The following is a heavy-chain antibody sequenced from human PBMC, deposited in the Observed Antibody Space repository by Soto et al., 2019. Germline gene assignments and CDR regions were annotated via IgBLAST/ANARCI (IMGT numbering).Heavy chain of an antibody. V-gene: IGHV7-4-1*01. J-gene: IGHJ4*02. Sequence: QVQLVQSGSESMQPGASVKVSCKGSGYHVNSNSIHWLRQAPGQGLEWMGWINPNTGNPTYEQGCTGRFVFSVDTSVSPVYLQIFSLKADDSAVYYCARDRASGSFDYWGQGTLVTVSS. CDR3: ARDRASGSFDY. CDR2: INPNTGNP. D-gene: IGHD1-26*01. CDR1: GYHVNSNS.